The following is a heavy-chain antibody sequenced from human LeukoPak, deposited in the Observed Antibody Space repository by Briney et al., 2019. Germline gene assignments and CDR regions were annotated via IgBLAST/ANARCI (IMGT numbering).Heavy chain of an antibody. Sequence: SQTLSLTCTVSGDSISSGSYYWSWIRQPAGKGLEWIGRIYTSGSTNYNPSLKSRVTISVDTSKNQFSLKLSSVTAADTAVYYCASTGIAAASSDYWGQGTLVTVSS. V-gene: IGHV4-61*02. CDR1: GDSISSGSYY. CDR3: ASTGIAAASSDY. J-gene: IGHJ4*02. CDR2: IYTSGST. D-gene: IGHD6-13*01.